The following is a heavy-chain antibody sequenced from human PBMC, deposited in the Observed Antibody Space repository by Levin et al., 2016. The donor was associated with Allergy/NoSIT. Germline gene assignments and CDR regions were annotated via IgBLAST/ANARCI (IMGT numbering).Heavy chain of an antibody. V-gene: IGHV4-39*01. CDR2: IYSTGTT. CDR3: AGRLDFKSINFEY. J-gene: IGHJ4*02. Sequence: VRQMPGKGLEWIGTIYSTGTTYYNPSLKNRVTISGDTSKTQVSLRVMPVTAADRAVYYCAGRLDFKSINFEYWGQGLLVTVSS. D-gene: IGHD1-1*01.